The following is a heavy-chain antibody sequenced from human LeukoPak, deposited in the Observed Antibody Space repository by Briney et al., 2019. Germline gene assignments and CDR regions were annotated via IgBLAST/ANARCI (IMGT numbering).Heavy chain of an antibody. V-gene: IGHV1-69*13. Sequence: VASVKVSCKASGYTFSTYGITWVRQAPGQGLEWMGGIIPIFNTTNYAQNFQGRVTITADESTSTAYMELSSLRSEDTAVYYCARDHMLTGTPFEAFDIWGQGTMVTVSS. CDR1: GYTFSTYG. J-gene: IGHJ3*02. D-gene: IGHD7-27*01. CDR2: IIPIFNTT. CDR3: ARDHMLTGTPFEAFDI.